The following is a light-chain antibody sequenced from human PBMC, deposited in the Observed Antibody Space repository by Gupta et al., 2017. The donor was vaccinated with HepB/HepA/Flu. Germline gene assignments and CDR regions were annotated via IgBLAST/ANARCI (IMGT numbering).Light chain of an antibody. CDR3: QQGDTSPLT. Sequence: IVLTQSPGTLFLSPGARATLSCRASQSVYSDYLAWYQQRHGQSPRLLIYGASSRDTGIPDRFSGSGSGTDFTLTITRLEPEDFAVYYCQQGDTSPLTFGHGTNLDIK. J-gene: IGKJ3*01. V-gene: IGKV3-20*01. CDR1: QSVYSDY. CDR2: GAS.